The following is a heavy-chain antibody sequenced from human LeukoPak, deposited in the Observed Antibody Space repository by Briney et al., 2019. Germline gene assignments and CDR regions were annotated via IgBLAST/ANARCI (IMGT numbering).Heavy chain of an antibody. D-gene: IGHD3-10*01. J-gene: IGHJ5*02. V-gene: IGHV4-4*07. Sequence: SSETLSLTCTVSGGSVSRYYWSWIRQSAGKGLEWIGRICNSGSTTYNPSLKSRVTMSIDTSKNQFSLKLTSAIVADTAVYYCARDSGTTGEVKFDPWGQGTLVTVSS. CDR2: ICNSGST. CDR1: GGSVSRYY. CDR3: ARDSGTTGEVKFDP.